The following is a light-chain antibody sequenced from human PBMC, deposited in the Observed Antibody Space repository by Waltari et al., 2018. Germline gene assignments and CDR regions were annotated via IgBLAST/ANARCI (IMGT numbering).Light chain of an antibody. CDR2: SNI. Sequence: QSVLTQPPSASGTPGQTVTISCSGRSSNIGSNTVNRYQQLPGTAPKLLIYSNIQRPSGVPDRISGSKSGTSASLAISGLQSEDEGDYYCAAWDDSLNGLYVFGTGTKVTVL. V-gene: IGLV1-44*01. CDR3: AAWDDSLNGLYV. J-gene: IGLJ1*01. CDR1: SSNIGSNT.